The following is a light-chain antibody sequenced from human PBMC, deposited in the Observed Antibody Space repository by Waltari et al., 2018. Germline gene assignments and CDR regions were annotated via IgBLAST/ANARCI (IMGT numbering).Light chain of an antibody. CDR1: QSISTW. V-gene: IGKV1-5*03. CDR2: KAS. Sequence: DIQMTQSPSTLSASVGDRVTITCRASQSISTWLAWYQQKPGKAPILLIYKASTLESGVPSRFSGSGSGTEFTLTISSLQPDDFATYYCQQYNSYSGTFGQGTEVEIK. CDR3: QQYNSYSGT. J-gene: IGKJ1*01.